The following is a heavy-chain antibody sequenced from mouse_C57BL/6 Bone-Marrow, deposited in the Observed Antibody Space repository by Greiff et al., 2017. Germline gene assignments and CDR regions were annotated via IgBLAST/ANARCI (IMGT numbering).Heavy chain of an antibody. J-gene: IGHJ3*01. CDR1: GFTFSSYA. Sequence: EVHLVESGEGLVKPGGSLTLSCAASGFTFSSYAMSWVRQTPEKRLEWVAYISSGGDYIYYADTVKGRFTISRDNARNALYLQMSSLKSEDTAMYYCTRESGSSLGVAYWGQGTLVTVSA. D-gene: IGHD1-1*01. V-gene: IGHV5-9-1*02. CDR3: TRESGSSLGVAY. CDR2: ISSGGDYI.